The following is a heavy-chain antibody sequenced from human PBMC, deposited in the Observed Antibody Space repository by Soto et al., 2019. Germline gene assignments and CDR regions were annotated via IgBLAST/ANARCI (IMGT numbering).Heavy chain of an antibody. V-gene: IGHV6-1*01. CDR3: AREGPRLRFLEWLAHSYGMDV. CDR1: WDSVSSNSAA. Sequence: PSQTLSLTCAISWDSVSSNSAAWNWIRQSPSRGLEWLGRTYYRSKWYNDYAVSVKSRITINPDTSKNQFSLQLNSVTPEDTAVYYCAREGPRLRFLEWLAHSYGMDVWGQGTTVTVSS. D-gene: IGHD3-3*01. CDR2: TYYRSKWYN. J-gene: IGHJ6*02.